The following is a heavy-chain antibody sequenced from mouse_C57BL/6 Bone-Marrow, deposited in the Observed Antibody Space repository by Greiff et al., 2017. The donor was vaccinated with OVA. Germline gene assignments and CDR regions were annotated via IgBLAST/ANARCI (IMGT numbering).Heavy chain of an antibody. Sequence: QVQLQQPGAELVRPGTSVKLSCKASGYTFTNYWMHWVKQRPGQGLEWIGVIAPSDSYINYNQKFKGRATLTVDPSSSTAYMHLSSLTSEDSAVYYCAHYGSRLYLHYWGQGTSLTVSS. CDR2: IAPSDSYI. CDR3: AHYGSRLYLHY. V-gene: IGHV1-59*01. J-gene: IGHJ2*02. D-gene: IGHD1-1*01. CDR1: GYTFTNYW.